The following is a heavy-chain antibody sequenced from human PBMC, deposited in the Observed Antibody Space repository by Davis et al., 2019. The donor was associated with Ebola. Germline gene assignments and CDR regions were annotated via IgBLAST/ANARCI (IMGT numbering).Heavy chain of an antibody. J-gene: IGHJ4*02. Sequence: AASVRVSCKASGGTFSSYTISWVRQAPGHGLEWMGWINTNTGNPTYAQGFTGRFVFSLDTSVSTAYLQISSLKAEDTAVYYCARDWSLYSSSWSDYWGQGTLVTVSS. D-gene: IGHD6-13*01. CDR2: INTNTGNP. CDR1: GGTFSSYT. CDR3: ARDWSLYSSSWSDY. V-gene: IGHV7-4-1*02.